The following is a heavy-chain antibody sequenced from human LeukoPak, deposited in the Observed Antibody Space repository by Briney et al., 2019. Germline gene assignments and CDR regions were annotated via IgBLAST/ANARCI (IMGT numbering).Heavy chain of an antibody. CDR1: GCSITGYH. CDR2: IYYSGST. CDR3: ARNIGYSYYCDY. V-gene: IGHV4-59*12. Sequence: SETLSLTCTVSGCSITGYHWSWIRQPPGKGLEWIGYIYYSGSTNYNPSLKSRVTISVDTSKNQFSLKLRSVTAADMAVYYCARNIGYSYYCDYWGQGTLVTVSS. J-gene: IGHJ4*02. D-gene: IGHD5-18*01.